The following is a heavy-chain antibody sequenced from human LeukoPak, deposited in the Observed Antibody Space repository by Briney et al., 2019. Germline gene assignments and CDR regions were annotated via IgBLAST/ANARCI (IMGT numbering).Heavy chain of an antibody. J-gene: IGHJ4*02. Sequence: PSETLSLTCTVSGVSISSSNAYWGWIRQPPGKGLEWIGSIYDSGNTYYNASVKSRVTISIDSSKNQFSLMLSSVTAADTAVYYCARQTGSGLFTLPGGQGTLVTVSS. CDR1: GVSISSSNAY. CDR3: ARQTGSGLFTLP. V-gene: IGHV4-39*01. CDR2: IYDSGNT. D-gene: IGHD3/OR15-3a*01.